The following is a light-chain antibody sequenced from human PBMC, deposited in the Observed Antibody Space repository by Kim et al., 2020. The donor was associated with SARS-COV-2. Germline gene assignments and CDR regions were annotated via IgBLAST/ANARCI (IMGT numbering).Light chain of an antibody. CDR3: MQNTHWPPT. Sequence: DVVLTQSPLSLPVTLGQPASISCRSSQSLVYIDGDTYLAWFHQRPGQSPRRLISNVSNRDSGVPDRFRGSGSGTDFTLKISRVEDEDVGIYYCMQNTHWPPTFGGGTKVDIK. V-gene: IGKV2-30*01. J-gene: IGKJ4*01. CDR2: NVS. CDR1: QSLVYIDGDTY.